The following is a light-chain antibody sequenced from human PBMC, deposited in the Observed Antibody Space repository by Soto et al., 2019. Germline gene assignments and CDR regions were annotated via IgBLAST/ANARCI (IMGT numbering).Light chain of an antibody. V-gene: IGKV3-20*01. CDR1: RSVSSNY. CDR2: GAS. J-gene: IGKJ1*01. CDR3: QQYGSSPRT. Sequence: EIVLTQSPGTLSLSPGERATLSCRASRSVSSNYLAWYQQKPGQAPRLLIHGASSRATGIPDRFSGSGSGTDFTLTISRLEPEDFAVYYCQQYGSSPRTFGQGTKVEFK.